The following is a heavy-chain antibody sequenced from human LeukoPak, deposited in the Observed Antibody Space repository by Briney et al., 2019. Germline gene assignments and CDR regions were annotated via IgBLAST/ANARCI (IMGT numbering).Heavy chain of an antibody. CDR2: INHSGST. Sequence: PSETLSLTCAVYGGSFSGYYWSWIRQPPGKGLEWIGEINHSGSTNYNPSLKSRVTISVDTSKNQFSLKQSSVTAADTAVYYCARGRSYDFWSGYLPYFDYWGQGTLVTVSS. CDR1: GGSFSGYY. D-gene: IGHD3-3*01. V-gene: IGHV4-34*01. CDR3: ARGRSYDFWSGYLPYFDY. J-gene: IGHJ4*02.